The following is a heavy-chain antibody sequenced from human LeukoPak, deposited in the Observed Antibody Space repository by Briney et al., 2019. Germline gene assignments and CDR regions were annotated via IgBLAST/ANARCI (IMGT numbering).Heavy chain of an antibody. V-gene: IGHV4-30-2*01. D-gene: IGHD6-19*01. CDR3: ASANGVSGWYYFDY. CDR2: IYHSGST. Sequence: SETLSLTCTVSGASISSGVYYWSWIRQPPGKGLEWIGYIYHSGSTYYNPSLKSRVTISVDRSKNQFSLKLSSVTAADTAVYYCASANGVSGWYYFDYWGQGTLVTVSS. CDR1: GASISSGVYY. J-gene: IGHJ4*02.